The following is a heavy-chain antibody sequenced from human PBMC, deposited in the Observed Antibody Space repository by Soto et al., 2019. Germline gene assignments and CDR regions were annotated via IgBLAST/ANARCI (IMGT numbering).Heavy chain of an antibody. D-gene: IGHD3-10*01. J-gene: IGHJ4*02. CDR3: ASMEIQGPIDY. Sequence: QVQLQESGPGLVKPSDTLSLTCAVSGYSISSSNWWGWIRQPPGKGLEWIGYIYYSGTTYYNPSLKSRVTMSVDTSKNQFSLKLTSVTAVDTAVYYCASMEIQGPIDYWGQGTLVTVSS. CDR2: IYYSGTT. CDR1: GYSISSSNW. V-gene: IGHV4-28*01.